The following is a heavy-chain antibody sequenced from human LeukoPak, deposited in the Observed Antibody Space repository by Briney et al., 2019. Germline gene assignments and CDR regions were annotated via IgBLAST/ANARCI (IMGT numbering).Heavy chain of an antibody. V-gene: IGHV4-59*08. Sequence: SETLSLTCTVSGGSLTSYYWSWIRQPPGKGLQWIGYIYYSGSVNYNPSLKSRLTISVDTSKNQFSLNLSSVTAADTAVYYCARLGSYFDYWGQGTQVTVSS. J-gene: IGHJ4*02. CDR2: IYYSGSV. CDR1: GGSLTSYY. CDR3: ARLGSYFDY.